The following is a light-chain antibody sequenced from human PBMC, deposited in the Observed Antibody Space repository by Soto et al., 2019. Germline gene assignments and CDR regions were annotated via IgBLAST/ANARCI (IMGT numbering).Light chain of an antibody. CDR1: SSDVGGYNY. CDR3: SSYTSSRTLV. J-gene: IGLJ1*01. V-gene: IGLV2-14*03. Sequence: QSVLTQPASVSGSPVQSITISCTGTSSDVGGYNYVSWYQHHPGKAPKLMIYDVSSRPSGVSNRFSGSKSGNTASLTISGLQAEDEADYYCSSYTSSRTLVFGTGTKVTVL. CDR2: DVS.